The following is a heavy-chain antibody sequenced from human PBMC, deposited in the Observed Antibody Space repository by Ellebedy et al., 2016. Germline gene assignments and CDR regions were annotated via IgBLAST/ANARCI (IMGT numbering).Heavy chain of an antibody. CDR2: ISSDGSNK. CDR3: AREKYYDILTGYYRLFDY. J-gene: IGHJ4*02. CDR1: GFTFSSYG. V-gene: IGHV3-30*03. D-gene: IGHD3-9*01. Sequence: GESLKISXAASGFTFSSYGMHWVRQAPGKGLEWVALISSDGSNKYFADSVKGRFTISRDNSKNTLYLQMNSLRAEDTAVNYCAREKYYDILTGYYRLFDYWGQGTLVTVSS.